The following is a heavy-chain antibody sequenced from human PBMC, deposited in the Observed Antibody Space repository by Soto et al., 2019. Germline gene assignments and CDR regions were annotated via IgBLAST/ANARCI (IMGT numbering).Heavy chain of an antibody. CDR2: IYHSGST. D-gene: IGHD6-13*01. Sequence: QVQLQESGPGLVKPSGTLSLTCAVSGGSISSSNWWSWVRQPPGKGLEWLGEIYHSGSTNYNPSLKSRVTIXVXKXXNQFSLKLSSVPAADTAVYYCARAAMGGSSWPFDYWGQGTLVTVSS. V-gene: IGHV4-4*02. CDR3: ARAAMGGSSWPFDY. J-gene: IGHJ4*02. CDR1: GGSISSSNW.